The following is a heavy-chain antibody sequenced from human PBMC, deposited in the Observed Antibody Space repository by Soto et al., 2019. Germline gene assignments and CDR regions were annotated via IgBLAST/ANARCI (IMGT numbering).Heavy chain of an antibody. V-gene: IGHV4-59*01. Sequence: PSETLSLTSIVPGGSISSNYWSWICQPPNKGLEWIGYIYYSGSTNYNPSLKSRVTILVDTSKNQFSLKLSSVTAADTALYYCASGYYYYSSGCYYYYMDVWRKGTTVTVSS. CDR1: GGSISSNY. D-gene: IGHD3-22*01. J-gene: IGHJ6*03. CDR3: ASGYYYYSSGCYYYYMDV. CDR2: IYYSGST.